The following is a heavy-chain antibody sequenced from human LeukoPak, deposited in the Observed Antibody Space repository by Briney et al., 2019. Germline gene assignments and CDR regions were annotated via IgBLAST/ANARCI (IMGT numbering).Heavy chain of an antibody. CDR2: ISSSGSTI. CDR1: GFTFSDYY. J-gene: IGHJ4*02. Sequence: GGSLRLSCAASGFTFSDYYMSWIRQAPGKGLEWVSYISSSGSTIYYADSVKGRFTISRDNAKNSLYLQMNSLRAEDTAVYYCAKDHTYYYDSSGCYWGQGTLVTVSS. D-gene: IGHD3-22*01. V-gene: IGHV3-11*01. CDR3: AKDHTYYYDSSGCY.